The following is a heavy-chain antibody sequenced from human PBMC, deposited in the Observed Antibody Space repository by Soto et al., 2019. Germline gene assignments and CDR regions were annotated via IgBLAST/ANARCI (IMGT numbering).Heavy chain of an antibody. J-gene: IGHJ4*02. CDR2: ISGSGGST. V-gene: IGHV3-23*01. Sequence: EVQLLESGGGLVQPGGSLRLSCAASGFTFSSYAMSWVRQAPGKGLEWVSAISGSGGSTYYEDSVKGRCTISRDNSKNPLYQKMNRLSAVDATVYYCATGPYGSGSYYNGSRGYWGQGTLVTVSS. D-gene: IGHD3-10*01. CDR1: GFTFSSYA. CDR3: ATGPYGSGSYYNGSRGY.